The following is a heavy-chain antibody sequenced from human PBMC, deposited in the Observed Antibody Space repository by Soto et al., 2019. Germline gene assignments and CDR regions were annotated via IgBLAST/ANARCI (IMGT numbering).Heavy chain of an antibody. D-gene: IGHD1-7*01. V-gene: IGHV3-11*01. CDR2: ISGSGSTM. CDR1: AFSFSDYY. CDR3: ARAPVYNWNYLRFDP. J-gene: IGHJ5*02. Sequence: QGQLVESGGGLVKPGGSLRLSCAASAFSFSDYYMSWIRQAPGKGLEWVSYISGSGSTMYYADSVRGRFTISRDNAKNSLYLQMNSLRVEDTDVYYCARAPVYNWNYLRFDPWGQGTLVTVSS.